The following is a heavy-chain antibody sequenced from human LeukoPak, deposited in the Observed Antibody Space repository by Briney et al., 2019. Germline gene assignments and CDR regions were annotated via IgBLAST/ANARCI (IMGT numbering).Heavy chain of an antibody. CDR3: AKSTYYYDAFVNAFDL. D-gene: IGHD3-22*01. J-gene: IGHJ3*01. CDR1: GGSISSSNW. Sequence: PSETLSLTCAVSGGSISSSNWWSWVRQPPGKGLEWIGEIYHSGSTNYNPSLKSRVTISVDKSKNQSSLKLSSVTAADTAVYYCAKSTYYYDAFVNAFDLWGQGTVVTVSS. CDR2: IYHSGST. V-gene: IGHV4-4*02.